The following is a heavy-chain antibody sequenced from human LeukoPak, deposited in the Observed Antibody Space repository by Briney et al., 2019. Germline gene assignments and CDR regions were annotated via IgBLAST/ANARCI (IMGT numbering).Heavy chain of an antibody. Sequence: GGSLRLSCAASGFTVSSNFMSWVRQAPGKGLEWVSVIYSDGITYYADSVKGRFTISRDNSKNTLYLQMNSLRVEDTAVYYCARDGCSSTSCPDWYFGLWGRGSLVTVSS. J-gene: IGHJ2*01. CDR3: ARDGCSSTSCPDWYFGL. V-gene: IGHV3-66*02. D-gene: IGHD2-2*01. CDR2: IYSDGIT. CDR1: GFTVSSNF.